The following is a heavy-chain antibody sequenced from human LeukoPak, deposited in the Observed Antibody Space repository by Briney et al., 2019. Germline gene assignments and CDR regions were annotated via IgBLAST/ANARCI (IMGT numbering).Heavy chain of an antibody. CDR2: IYYSGST. CDR1: GGSISSSSYY. J-gene: IGHJ6*02. D-gene: IGHD3-9*01. Sequence: PSETLSLTSTVPGGSISSSSYYWGWIRQPPGKGLEWIGSIYYSGSTYYNPSLKSRVTISVDTSKNQFSLKLSSVTAADTAVYYCARPVLRYFDWLPNGMDVWGQGTTVTVSS. V-gene: IGHV4-39*01. CDR3: ARPVLRYFDWLPNGMDV.